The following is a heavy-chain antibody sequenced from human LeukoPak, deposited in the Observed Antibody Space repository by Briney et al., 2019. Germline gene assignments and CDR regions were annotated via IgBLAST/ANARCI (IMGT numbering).Heavy chain of an antibody. D-gene: IGHD1-26*01. CDR3: ARDLRVGATSDY. CDR2: INPNSGGT. Sequence: ASVKVSCKASGYTFTGYYMHWVRQAPGQGLEWMGWINPNSGGTNYAQKFQGRVTMTRDRSISTAYMELSRLRSDDTAVYYCARDLRVGATSDYWGQGTLVTVSS. J-gene: IGHJ4*02. V-gene: IGHV1-2*02. CDR1: GYTFTGYY.